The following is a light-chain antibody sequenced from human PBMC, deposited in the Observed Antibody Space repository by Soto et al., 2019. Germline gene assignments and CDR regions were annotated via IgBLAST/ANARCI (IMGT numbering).Light chain of an antibody. J-gene: IGKJ1*01. CDR1: QSLLHSNGYNY. V-gene: IGKV2-28*01. CDR2: LGS. CDR3: MPALHLWT. Sequence: DIVMTQSPLSLPVTPGEPASISCRSSQSLLHSNGYNYLDWYLQKPGQSPQLLIYLGSNRASGVPDRFSGSGSGTDFTLKISRVEAEDVGVYYCMPALHLWTFGQGTKVEIK.